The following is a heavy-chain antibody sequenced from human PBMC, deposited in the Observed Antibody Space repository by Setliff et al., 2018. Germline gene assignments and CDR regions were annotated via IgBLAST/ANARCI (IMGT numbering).Heavy chain of an antibody. CDR2: ISAYNGNT. CDR1: GYTFTNSI. Sequence: ASVKVSCKASGYTFTNSIMNWVRQAPGQGLEWMGWISAYNGNTYHAQKFQDRLSMTTDTSTSTAYMELRSLRADDTAVYYCARRPIALAGYRKGAFDIWGQGTMVTVSS. CDR3: ARRPIALAGYRKGAFDI. V-gene: IGHV1-18*04. J-gene: IGHJ3*02. D-gene: IGHD6-19*01.